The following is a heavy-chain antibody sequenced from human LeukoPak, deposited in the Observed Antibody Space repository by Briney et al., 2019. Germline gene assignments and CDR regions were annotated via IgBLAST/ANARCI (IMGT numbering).Heavy chain of an antibody. V-gene: IGHV4-61*02. CDR2: IYTSGSN. Sequence: IPSQTLTLTCTVSGGSISSGSYYWSWIRQPAGKGLEWIGRIYTSGSNNYNPSLKSRVTISVDTYKNQFSLKLSSVTAADTAVYYCARVYSSGWYVDYWGQGTLVTVSS. J-gene: IGHJ4*02. CDR3: ARVYSSGWYVDY. D-gene: IGHD6-19*01. CDR1: GGSISSGSYY.